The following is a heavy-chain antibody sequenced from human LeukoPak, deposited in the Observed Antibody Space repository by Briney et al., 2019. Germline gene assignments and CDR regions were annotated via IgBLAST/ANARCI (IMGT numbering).Heavy chain of an antibody. J-gene: IGHJ4*02. D-gene: IGHD3-10*01. CDR1: GGSFSGYY. CDR3: GRVRGGHIAADY. V-gene: IGHV4-34*01. CDR2: INHSGST. Sequence: SETLSLTCAVYGGSFSGYYWSWIRQPPGKGLEWIGEINHSGSTNYNPSLKSRVTISVDTSKNQFSLKLSSVTAADTAVYYCGRVRGGHIAADYWGQGTLVTVSS.